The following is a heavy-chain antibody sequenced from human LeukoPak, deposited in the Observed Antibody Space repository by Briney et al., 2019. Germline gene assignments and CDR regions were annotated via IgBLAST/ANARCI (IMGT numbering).Heavy chain of an antibody. D-gene: IGHD3-10*01. CDR2: IIPIFGTA. Sequence: GSSVKVSCKASGGTFSSYAISWVRQAPGQGLEWMGRIIPIFGTANYAQKFRGRVTITTDESTSTAYMELSSLRSEDTAVYYCASDRFGELLLSVWYFDYWGQGTLVTVSS. V-gene: IGHV1-69*05. CDR3: ASDRFGELLLSVWYFDY. J-gene: IGHJ4*02. CDR1: GGTFSSYA.